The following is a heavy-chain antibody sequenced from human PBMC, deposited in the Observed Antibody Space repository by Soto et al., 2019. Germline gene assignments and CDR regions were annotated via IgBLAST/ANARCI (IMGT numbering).Heavy chain of an antibody. CDR3: AKAPASSLTASRPFDQ. CDR2: ISGSGGST. CDR1: GITLSNYA. J-gene: IGHJ4*02. Sequence: PGGSLRLSCGASGITLSNYAMSWVRHAPGKGLEWVSGISGSGGSTYYAGSVKGRFTIARDNSKNTLFLEMNSLRVEDTAVYYCAKAPASSLTASRPFDQWGQGTLVTVSS. V-gene: IGHV3-23*01. D-gene: IGHD5-18*01.